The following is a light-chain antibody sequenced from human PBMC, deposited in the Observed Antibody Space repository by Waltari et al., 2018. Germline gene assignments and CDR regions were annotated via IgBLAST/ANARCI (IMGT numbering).Light chain of an antibody. V-gene: IGLV3-1*01. CDR3: QAWDSSLVV. CDR2: QDT. Sequence: SYELTQPPSVSVSPGQTASITCSGDKLGDKYAYWYQQKPGQSPVLVIYQDTKRPSGTPERFSGSNSGNTATLTISGTQAMDEADYYCQAWDSSLVVFGGGTKLTVL. J-gene: IGLJ2*01. CDR1: KLGDKY.